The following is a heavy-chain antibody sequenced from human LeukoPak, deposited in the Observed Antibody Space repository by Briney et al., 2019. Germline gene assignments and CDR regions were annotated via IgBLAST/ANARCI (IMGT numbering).Heavy chain of an antibody. D-gene: IGHD3-9*01. Sequence: ASVKVSCKASGYTFTSYGFNWVRQAPGQGLKWMGWIIAYNGNTNYAQKLQGRVTMTTDTSTSTAYMELRSLRSDDTAVYYCARAGYDLLTLAPDPANDYWGQGTLVTVSS. CDR1: GYTFTSYG. CDR2: IIAYNGNT. CDR3: ARAGYDLLTLAPDPANDY. V-gene: IGHV1-18*01. J-gene: IGHJ4*02.